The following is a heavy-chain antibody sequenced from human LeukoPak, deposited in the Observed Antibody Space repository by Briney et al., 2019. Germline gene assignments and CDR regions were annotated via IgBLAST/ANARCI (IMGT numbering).Heavy chain of an antibody. CDR1: GASISSDY. Sequence: SETLFLTCTVSGASISSDYWNWIRQPPGKGLEWIGYIYYSGSTNYNPSLKSRVAISVDTSTTQFSLKLSSVTAADTAVYYCAVMYSSSWYWFDPWGQGTLVTVSS. D-gene: IGHD6-13*01. CDR3: AVMYSSSWYWFDP. J-gene: IGHJ5*02. V-gene: IGHV4-59*08. CDR2: IYYSGST.